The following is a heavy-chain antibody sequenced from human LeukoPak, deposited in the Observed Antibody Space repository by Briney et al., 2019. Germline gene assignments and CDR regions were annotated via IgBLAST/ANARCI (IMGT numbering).Heavy chain of an antibody. J-gene: IGHJ4*02. CDR1: GFTFSSYG. D-gene: IGHD6-13*01. Sequence: GGSLRLSCAASGFTFSSYGMHWVRQAPGKGLEWVAVISYDGSNKYYADSVKGRFTISRDNSKNTLYLQMNSLRAEDTAVYYCAKDSEAAAGTPNSWGQGTLVTVSS. CDR2: ISYDGSNK. CDR3: AKDSEAAAGTPNS. V-gene: IGHV3-30*18.